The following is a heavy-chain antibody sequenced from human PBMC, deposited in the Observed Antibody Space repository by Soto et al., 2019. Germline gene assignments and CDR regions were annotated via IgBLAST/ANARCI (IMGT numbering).Heavy chain of an antibody. CDR2: VGRVTRST. Sequence: WWSLRLSGSASEIAFSNFAMSGSRQSPGKGLEWVSGVGRVTRSTYYAASVKGRFTISGDNSKSTLYLQMNSLRAEDTAVYYCTKGGAVVRSDGTWFTIDSWGQGALVTVSS. J-gene: IGHJ4*02. D-gene: IGHD3-22*01. CDR1: EIAFSNFA. V-gene: IGHV3-23*01. CDR3: TKGGAVVRSDGTWFTIDS.